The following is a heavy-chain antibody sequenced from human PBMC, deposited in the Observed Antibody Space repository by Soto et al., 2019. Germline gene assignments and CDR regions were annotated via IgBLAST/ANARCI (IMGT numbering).Heavy chain of an antibody. V-gene: IGHV1-2*02. D-gene: IGHD2-21*02. Sequence: ASVKVSCKASGYTFTGYYMHWVRQAPGQGLEWMGWINPNSGGTNYVQKFQGRVTMTRDTSISTAYMELSRLRSDDTAVYYCARDGAYCGGDCYQGYYYYGMDVWGQGTTVTVSS. J-gene: IGHJ6*02. CDR2: INPNSGGT. CDR3: ARDGAYCGGDCYQGYYYYGMDV. CDR1: GYTFTGYY.